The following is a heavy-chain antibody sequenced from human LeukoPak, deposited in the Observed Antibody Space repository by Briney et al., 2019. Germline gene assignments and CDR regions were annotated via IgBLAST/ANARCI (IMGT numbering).Heavy chain of an antibody. D-gene: IGHD2-2*01. CDR3: KKGGSSTSCYYFDY. V-gene: IGHV3-9*01. J-gene: IGHJ4*02. CDR1: GFTFDDYA. CDR2: ISWNSGGI. Sequence: GRSLRLSCAASGFTFDDYAMHWVRQAPGKGLEWVSGISWNSGGIAYADSVKGRFTISRDNAKNSLYLQMNSLRAEDTAVYYCKKGGSSTSCYYFDYWGQGTLVTVSS.